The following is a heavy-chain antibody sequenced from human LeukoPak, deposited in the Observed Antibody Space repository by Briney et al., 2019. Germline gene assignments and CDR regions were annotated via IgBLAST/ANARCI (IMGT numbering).Heavy chain of an antibody. CDR1: GGSISSSSYY. CDR3: ARGPIDDIVVVTAGYFDY. D-gene: IGHD2-21*02. CDR2: IYYSGST. V-gene: IGHV4-39*07. J-gene: IGHJ4*02. Sequence: SSETLSLTCTVSGGSISSSSYYWGRIRQPPGKGLEWIGSIYYSGSTYYNPSLKGRVTISVDTSKNQFSLKLSSVTAADTAVYYCARGPIDDIVVVTAGYFDYWGQGTLVTVSS.